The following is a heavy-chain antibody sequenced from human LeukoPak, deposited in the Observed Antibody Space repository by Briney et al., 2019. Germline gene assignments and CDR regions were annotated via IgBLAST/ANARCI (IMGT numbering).Heavy chain of an antibody. Sequence: ASVKVSCKASGYTFTSYGISWVRQAPGQGLEWMGWISAYNGNTNYAQKLQGRVTMTTDTSTSTAYMELRSLRSDDTAVYYCASPYYYGSGSYQPFDYWGQGTLVTVSS. D-gene: IGHD3-10*01. CDR2: ISAYNGNT. V-gene: IGHV1-18*01. CDR1: GYTFTSYG. CDR3: ASPYYYGSGSYQPFDY. J-gene: IGHJ4*02.